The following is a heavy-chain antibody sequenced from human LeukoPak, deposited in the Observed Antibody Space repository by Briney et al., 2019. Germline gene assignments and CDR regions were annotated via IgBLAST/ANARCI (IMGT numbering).Heavy chain of an antibody. CDR1: IFTFSSYG. CDR2: ISYDGSNK. J-gene: IGHJ4*02. V-gene: IGHV3-30*18. Sequence: GRSLRLSCAASIFTFSSYGMHWVRQAPGKGLEWVAVISYDGSNKYYADSVKGRFTISRDNSKNTLYLQMNSLRAEDTAVYYCAKGSPGYGDYWYWGQGTLVTVSS. CDR3: AKGSPGYGDYWY. D-gene: IGHD4-17*01.